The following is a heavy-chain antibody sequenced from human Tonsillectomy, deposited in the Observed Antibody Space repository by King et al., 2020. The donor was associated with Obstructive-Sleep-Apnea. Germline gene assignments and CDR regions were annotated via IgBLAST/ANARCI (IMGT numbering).Heavy chain of an antibody. D-gene: IGHD1-26*01. J-gene: IGHJ4*02. Sequence: VQLVESGGGVVQPGRSLRLYCAASGFTFSSYAMHWVRQAPGKGLELEALISYDGSNKYYADSVQGRFTISRDNSKNTLYLQINSLRAEETAVYYCARDKVLSGRLDYWGQGTLVTVSS. V-gene: IGHV3-30-3*01. CDR2: ISYDGSNK. CDR1: GFTFSSYA. CDR3: ARDKVLSGRLDY.